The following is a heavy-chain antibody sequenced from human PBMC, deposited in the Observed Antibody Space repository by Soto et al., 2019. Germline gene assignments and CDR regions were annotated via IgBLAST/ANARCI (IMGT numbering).Heavy chain of an antibody. J-gene: IGHJ3*01. CDR1: GFSVSEKH. V-gene: IGHV3-66*01. CDR3: ARADRSAFEV. CDR2: IYSIYGRSRT. Sequence: HPGGSLRLSCAASGFSVSEKHMSWVRQAPGKGLEWVSTIYSIYGRSRTCYADSVEGRFTISRDNSKNTLSLQMNTLRAEDTAVYYCARADRSAFEVWGQGAMVTVSS.